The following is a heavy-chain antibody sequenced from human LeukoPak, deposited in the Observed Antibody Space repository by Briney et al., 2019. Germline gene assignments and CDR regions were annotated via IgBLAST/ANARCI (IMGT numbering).Heavy chain of an antibody. J-gene: IGHJ4*02. D-gene: IGHD4-17*01. Sequence: GGSLKLSCAASGFTFSGSAMHWVRQASGKGLEWVGRIKSKANNYATAYAASVKGRFTISRDDSENTAFLQMTSLKTADTAVYYCTRRGDGDYGDYWGQGTLVTVSS. CDR3: TRRGDGDYGDY. CDR2: IKSKANNYAT. V-gene: IGHV3-73*01. CDR1: GFTFSGSA.